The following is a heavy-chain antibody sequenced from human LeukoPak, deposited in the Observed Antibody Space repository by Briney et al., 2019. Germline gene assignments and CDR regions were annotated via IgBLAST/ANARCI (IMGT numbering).Heavy chain of an antibody. J-gene: IGHJ4*02. CDR1: GFTVSSKY. V-gene: IGHV3-66*01. Sequence: GGSLRLSCAGSGFTVSSKYMSWVRQAPGKGLEWVSVIYSGGSTDYAGSVKGRFTMSRDNSKNMLYLQMNSLRVDDTAVYFCARGRGYSGYDVSLPFDYWGQGTLVTVSS. CDR3: ARGRGYSGYDVSLPFDY. D-gene: IGHD5-12*01. CDR2: IYSGGST.